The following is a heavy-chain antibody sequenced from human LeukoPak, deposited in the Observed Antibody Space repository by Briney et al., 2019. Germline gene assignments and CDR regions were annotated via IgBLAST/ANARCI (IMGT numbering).Heavy chain of an antibody. V-gene: IGHV3-23*01. CDR3: ARLLYGSGGSCYGPFAY. D-gene: IGHD2-15*01. CDR2: ISGSGGST. J-gene: IGHJ4*02. CDR1: GFTFSSYA. Sequence: TGGSLRLSCVVSGFTFSSYAMSWVRRAPGKGLEWVSAISGSGGSTHYADSVKGRFTISRDNSKNTLYLQMNSLRAEDTAVYYCARLLYGSGGSCYGPFAYWGQGTLVTVSS.